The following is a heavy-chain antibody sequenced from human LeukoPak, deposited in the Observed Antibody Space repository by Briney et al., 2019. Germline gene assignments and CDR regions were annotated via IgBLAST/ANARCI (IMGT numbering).Heavy chain of an antibody. Sequence: ASVKVSCKASGYTFTSYDIIWVRQAPGQGLEWMGWVSAYSGNTNYAQKIQARVTMTTDTSTSTAYMELRSLRSDDTAVYYCARGSWFDPWGQGTLVTVSS. J-gene: IGHJ5*02. V-gene: IGHV1-18*01. CDR2: VSAYSGNT. CDR3: ARGSWFDP. CDR1: GYTFTSYD.